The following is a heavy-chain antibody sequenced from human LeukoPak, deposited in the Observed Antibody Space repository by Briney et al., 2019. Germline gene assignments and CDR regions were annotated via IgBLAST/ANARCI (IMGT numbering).Heavy chain of an antibody. CDR1: GFTVSSNY. V-gene: IGHV3-53*01. D-gene: IGHD3-10*01. CDR3: AGSGSYYTLDY. Sequence: GGSLRLSCAASGFTVSSNYMSWVREAPGKGLECGSVIYSGGRTYYSDSVKGRFTISRDNSKSTLYLQMKSLRAEDTAVYYCAGSGSYYTLDYWGQGTLVTVSS. J-gene: IGHJ4*02. CDR2: IYSGGRT.